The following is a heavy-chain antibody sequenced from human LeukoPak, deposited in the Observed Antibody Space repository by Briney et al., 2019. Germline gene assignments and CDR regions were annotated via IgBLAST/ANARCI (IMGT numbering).Heavy chain of an antibody. CDR3: ARGDCRSTSCYHLDY. CDR2: IIPIFGTA. D-gene: IGHD2-2*01. V-gene: IGHV1-69*05. Sequence: GSSVKVSCKAPGGTFSSYAISWVRQAPGQGLEWMGGIIPIFGTANYAQKFQGRVTITTDESTSTAYMELSSLRSEDTAVYYCARGDCRSTSCYHLDYWGQGTLVTVSS. CDR1: GGTFSSYA. J-gene: IGHJ4*02.